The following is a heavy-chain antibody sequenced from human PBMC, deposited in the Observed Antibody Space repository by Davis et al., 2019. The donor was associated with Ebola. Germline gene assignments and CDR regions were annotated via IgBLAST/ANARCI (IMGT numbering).Heavy chain of an antibody. J-gene: IGHJ4*02. CDR3: ARGGRGYSYGRVDY. D-gene: IGHD5-18*01. CDR2: IYHSGST. V-gene: IGHV4-59*12. Sequence: MPSETLSLTCTVSGGSISSYYWSWVRQPPGKGLEWIGEIYHSGSTNYNPSLKRRVTISVDTSKNQFSLKLSSVTAADTAVYYCARGGRGYSYGRVDYWGQGTLVTVSS. CDR1: GGSISSYY.